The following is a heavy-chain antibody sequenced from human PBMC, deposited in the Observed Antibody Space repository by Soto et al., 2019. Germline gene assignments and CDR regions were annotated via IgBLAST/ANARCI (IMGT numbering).Heavy chain of an antibody. CDR3: ARDLSRIDYYDSSGYFPDAFDN. Sequence: SVKVSCKASGGTFSSYAISWVRQAPGQGLEWMGGIIPIFGTANYAQKFQGRVTITADESTSTAYMELSSLRSEDTAVYYCARDLSRIDYYDSSGYFPDAFDNWD. J-gene: IGHJ3*02. CDR1: GGTFSSYA. CDR2: IIPIFGTA. V-gene: IGHV1-69*13. D-gene: IGHD3-22*01.